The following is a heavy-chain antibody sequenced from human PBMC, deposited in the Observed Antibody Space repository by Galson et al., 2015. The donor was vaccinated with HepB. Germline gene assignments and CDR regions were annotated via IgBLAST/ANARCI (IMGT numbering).Heavy chain of an antibody. CDR3: AKDKRVDTAMAQGGIFDY. CDR2: ISYDGSNK. Sequence: SLRLSCAASGFTFSSYGMHWVRQAPGKGLEWVAVISYDGSNKYYADSVKGRFTISRDNSKNTLYLQMNSLRAEDTAVYYCAKDKRVDTAMAQGGIFDYWGQGTLVTVSS. V-gene: IGHV3-30*18. CDR1: GFTFSSYG. D-gene: IGHD5-18*01. J-gene: IGHJ4*02.